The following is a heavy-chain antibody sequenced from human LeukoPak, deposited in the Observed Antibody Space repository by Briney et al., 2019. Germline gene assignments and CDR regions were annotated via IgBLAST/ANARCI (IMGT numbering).Heavy chain of an antibody. CDR2: ISSSSSYI. J-gene: IGHJ4*02. CDR3: ARGNTVTTRSPGY. V-gene: IGHV3-21*01. Sequence: PGGSLRLSCAASGFTLSSYSMNWVRQAPGKGPEWVSSISSSSSYIYYADSVKGRFTISRDNAKNSLYLQMNSLRAEDTAVYYCARGNTVTTRSPGYWGQGTLVTVSS. D-gene: IGHD4-17*01. CDR1: GFTLSSYS.